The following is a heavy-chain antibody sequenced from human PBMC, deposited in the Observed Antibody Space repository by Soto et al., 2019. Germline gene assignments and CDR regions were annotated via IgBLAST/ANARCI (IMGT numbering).Heavy chain of an antibody. Sequence: EVQLLESGGGLVQPGGSLRLSCAASGFTFSSYAMSWVRQAPGKGLEWVSAISGSGGSTYYADSVKGRFTISRDNSKNTLYLQMNSLRAEDTAVYYCAKPGIAAAGIISTYYFDYWGQGTLVTVSS. CDR1: GFTFSSYA. CDR2: ISGSGGST. D-gene: IGHD6-13*01. V-gene: IGHV3-23*01. CDR3: AKPGIAAAGIISTYYFDY. J-gene: IGHJ4*02.